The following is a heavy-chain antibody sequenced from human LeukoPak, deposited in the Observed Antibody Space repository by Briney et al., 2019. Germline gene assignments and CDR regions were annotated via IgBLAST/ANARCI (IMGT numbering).Heavy chain of an antibody. D-gene: IGHD2-15*01. CDR1: GYTYTSYY. V-gene: IGHV1-46*01. J-gene: IGHJ3*02. Sequence: AASVNVSCKAYGYTYTSYYMHWVRQAPGQGLEWMGIINPSGGSTSCAQKFQGRVTMTRDTSTSTVYMELSSLRSEDTAVYYCARVIGCSGGGCYRLYDAFDIWGQGTMVTVSS. CDR2: INPSGGST. CDR3: ARVIGCSGGGCYRLYDAFDI.